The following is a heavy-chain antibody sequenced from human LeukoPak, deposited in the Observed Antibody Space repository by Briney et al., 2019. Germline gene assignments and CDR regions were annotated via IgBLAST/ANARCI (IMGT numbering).Heavy chain of an antibody. J-gene: IGHJ4*02. D-gene: IGHD3-16*01. CDR3: ARASLIWARYDY. Sequence: AASVKVSCKACEYTFTTYAMHWVRQAPGQRLEWMGWINAGNGNTEYSQKFQGRVTISRDTSARTAYMELSSLRSEDTAVYYCARASLIWARYDYWGQGTLVTVSS. CDR2: INAGNGNT. V-gene: IGHV1-3*01. CDR1: EYTFTTYA.